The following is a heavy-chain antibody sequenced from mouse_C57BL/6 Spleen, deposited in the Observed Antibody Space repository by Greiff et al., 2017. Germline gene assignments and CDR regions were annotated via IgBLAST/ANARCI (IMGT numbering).Heavy chain of an antibody. Sequence: QVQLQQPGAELVRPGTSVKLSCKASGYTFTSYWMHWVKQRPGQGLEWIGVIDPSDSYTNYNQKFKGKATLTVDTSSSTAYMQLSSLTSEDSAVYYCARADIYYGSSYPYWYFDVWGTGTTVTVSS. D-gene: IGHD1-1*01. CDR2: IDPSDSYT. V-gene: IGHV1-59*01. CDR1: GYTFTSYW. J-gene: IGHJ1*03. CDR3: ARADIYYGSSYPYWYFDV.